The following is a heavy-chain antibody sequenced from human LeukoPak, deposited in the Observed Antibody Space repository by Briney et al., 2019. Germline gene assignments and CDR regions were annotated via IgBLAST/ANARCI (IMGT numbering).Heavy chain of an antibody. Sequence: ASVKVSCKASGYTFTSYYMHWVRQAPGQGLEWMGIISPSGGSTSYAQKFQGRVTMTRDTSTSTVYMELSSLRSEDTAVYYCARAPVRRYDILTGYFRAFDIWGQGTMVTVSS. CDR3: ARAPVRRYDILTGYFRAFDI. V-gene: IGHV1-46*03. CDR2: ISPSGGST. J-gene: IGHJ3*02. CDR1: GYTFTSYY. D-gene: IGHD3-9*01.